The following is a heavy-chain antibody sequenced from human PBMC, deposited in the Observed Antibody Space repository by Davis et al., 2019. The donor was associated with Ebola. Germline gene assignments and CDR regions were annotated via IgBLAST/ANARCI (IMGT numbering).Heavy chain of an antibody. CDR2: ISYDGSNK. Sequence: GGSLRLSCGASGFTFSSYGMHWVRQAPGKGLEWVAVISYDGSNKYYADSVKGRFTISRDNSKNTLYLQMSSLRAEDTAVYYCARIGANHGDPDYWGQGTLVTVSS. J-gene: IGHJ4*02. CDR1: GFTFSSYG. CDR3: ARIGANHGDPDY. D-gene: IGHD4-17*01. V-gene: IGHV3-30*03.